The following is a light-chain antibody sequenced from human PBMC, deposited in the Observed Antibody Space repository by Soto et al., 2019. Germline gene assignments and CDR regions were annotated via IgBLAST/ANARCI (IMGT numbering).Light chain of an antibody. CDR1: QSISNNY. CDR3: QHYGSSSSWT. V-gene: IGKV3-20*01. CDR2: GAS. Sequence: EFVLTQSPGTLSLSPGERATLSCRASQSISNNYLAWYQQKPGQAPRLLIYGASSRATGIPDRFSGSGSGTDFTLTISRLETEDFAVYFCQHYGSSSSWTFGQGTKVDIK. J-gene: IGKJ1*01.